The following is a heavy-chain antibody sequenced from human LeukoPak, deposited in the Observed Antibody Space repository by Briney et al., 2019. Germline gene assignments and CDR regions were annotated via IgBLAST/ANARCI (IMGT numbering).Heavy chain of an antibody. CDR1: GGSISSYY. CDR3: FIKQKTAYDILTGYYSGYYYYYMDV. Sequence: SETLSLTCTVSGGSISSYYWSWIRQPPGKGLEWIGYIYYSGSPNYNRSVKSRVTISVDTSKNQFSLKLSSVTAADTAVYYFFIKQKTAYDILTGYYSGYYYYYMDVWGKGTTVTISS. CDR2: IYYSGSP. D-gene: IGHD3-9*01. J-gene: IGHJ6*03. V-gene: IGHV4-59*01.